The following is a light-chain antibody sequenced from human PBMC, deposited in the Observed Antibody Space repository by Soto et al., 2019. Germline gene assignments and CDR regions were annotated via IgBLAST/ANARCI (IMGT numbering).Light chain of an antibody. CDR1: QSISSN. V-gene: IGKV3-15*01. J-gene: IGKJ1*01. CDR3: QQYYNWLGT. Sequence: EIVMTQSPATLSVSPGERATLSCRTSQSISSNLAWYQQIPGQAPRLLIYATSTRATGIPARFSGSGSGTEFTLTISSLQSEDFAVYYCQQYYNWLGTFGQGTKVEIQ. CDR2: ATS.